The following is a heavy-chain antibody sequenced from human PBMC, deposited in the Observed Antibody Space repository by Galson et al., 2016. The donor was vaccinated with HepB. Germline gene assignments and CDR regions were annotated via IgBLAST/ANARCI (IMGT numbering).Heavy chain of an antibody. D-gene: IGHD1-26*01. J-gene: IGHJ3*01. CDR3: ARYIGSYSFLRAFDV. CDR2: SRTKSNSYTT. Sequence: SLRLSCAASGFIFSDHYMDWVRQAPGKGLEWVGRSRTKSNSYTTQYAASVKGRFTISRDDSENSLYLRMNSLKTEDTAMYYCARYIGSYSFLRAFDVWGQGTIVTVSS. CDR1: GFIFSDHY. V-gene: IGHV3-72*01.